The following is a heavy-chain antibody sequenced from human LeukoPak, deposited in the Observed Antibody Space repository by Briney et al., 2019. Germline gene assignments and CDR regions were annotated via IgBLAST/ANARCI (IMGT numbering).Heavy chain of an antibody. Sequence: GASVKVSCKASGYTFTGYYMHWVRQAPGQGLEWMGWINPNSGGTNYAQKFQGRVTMTRDTSISTAYMELSRLRSDVTAVYYCARSEAAAGTNDYWGQGTLVTVSS. V-gene: IGHV1-2*02. D-gene: IGHD6-13*01. CDR2: INPNSGGT. CDR3: ARSEAAAGTNDY. CDR1: GYTFTGYY. J-gene: IGHJ4*02.